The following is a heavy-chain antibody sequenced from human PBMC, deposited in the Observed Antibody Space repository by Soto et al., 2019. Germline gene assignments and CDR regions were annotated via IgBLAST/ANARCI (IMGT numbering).Heavy chain of an antibody. CDR3: AKATTNGGWFNPFDS. V-gene: IGHV3-30*18. J-gene: IGHJ4*02. CDR1: GFTFSSYG. Sequence: GGSLRLSCAASGFTFSSYGIHWVRQAPGKGLEWVAVISYDGTNKYYADSVKGRFTISRDTSKNTLYLQMNRLTADDTAVYYCAKATTNGGWFNPFDSWGQGALVTVS. D-gene: IGHD6-19*01. CDR2: ISYDGTNK.